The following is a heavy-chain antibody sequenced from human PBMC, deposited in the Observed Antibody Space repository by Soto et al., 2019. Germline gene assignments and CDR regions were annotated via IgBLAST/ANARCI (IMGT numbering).Heavy chain of an antibody. CDR3: ARDGYYYDSSGYPGSYYYYGMDV. Sequence: GESLKISCKGSGYTFSSYWIAWVRQMPGKGLEWMAMINPGDSDIRYSPSFEGQVTISADKSITTAYLQWGTLTASDTAMYYCARDGYYYDSSGYPGSYYYYGMDVWGQGTTVTVSS. CDR2: INPGDSDI. D-gene: IGHD3-22*01. V-gene: IGHV5-51*01. CDR1: GYTFSSYW. J-gene: IGHJ6*02.